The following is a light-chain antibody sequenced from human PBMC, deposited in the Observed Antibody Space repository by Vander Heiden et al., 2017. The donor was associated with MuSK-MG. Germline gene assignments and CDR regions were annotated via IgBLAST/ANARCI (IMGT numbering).Light chain of an antibody. Sequence: AIRMTQSPSSFSASTGDRVTITCRASQGISSYLAWYQQKPGKAPKLLIYAASTLQSGVPSRFSGSGSGTDFTLTISCLQSEDFATYYCQQYYSYLFTFGHGTKVDIK. CDR3: QQYYSYLFT. CDR2: AAS. J-gene: IGKJ3*01. CDR1: QGISSY. V-gene: IGKV1-8*01.